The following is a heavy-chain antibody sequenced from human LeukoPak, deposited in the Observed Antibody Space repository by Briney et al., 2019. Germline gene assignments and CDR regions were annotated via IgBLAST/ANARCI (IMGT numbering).Heavy chain of an antibody. CDR1: GGSISSYY. CDR2: IYYSGST. J-gene: IGHJ4*02. Sequence: PSETLSLTCTVSGGSISSYYWSWIRQPPGKGLEWIGYIYYSGSTNYNPSLKSRVTISVDTSKNQFSLKLSSVTAADTAVYYCARAEYSSSWYSNPFDYWGQGTWSPSPQ. V-gene: IGHV4-59*01. CDR3: ARAEYSSSWYSNPFDY. D-gene: IGHD6-13*01.